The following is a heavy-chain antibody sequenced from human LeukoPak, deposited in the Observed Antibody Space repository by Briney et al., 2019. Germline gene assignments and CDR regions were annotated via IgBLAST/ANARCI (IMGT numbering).Heavy chain of an antibody. CDR1: GFTFSSHT. D-gene: IGHD3-22*01. CDR3: AKAIGFYDTSNPLDY. V-gene: IGHV3-23*01. CDR2: VSGSGSGT. Sequence: TGGSLRLSCAASGFTFSSHTMSWVRQAPGKGLEWVSAVSGSGSGTYYADSVKGRFTISRDNSKNMVYLQMNSLRVEDSAVYYCAKAIGFYDTSNPLDYWGQGTLVTVSS. J-gene: IGHJ4*02.